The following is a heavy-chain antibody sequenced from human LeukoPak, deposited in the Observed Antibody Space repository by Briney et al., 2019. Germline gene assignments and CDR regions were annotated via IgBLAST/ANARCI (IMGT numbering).Heavy chain of an antibody. J-gene: IGHJ5*02. CDR1: GGTFSSCA. D-gene: IGHD3-22*01. CDR3: ASHYDSSGPYSWFDP. V-gene: IGHV1-69*05. Sequence: SVKVSCKASGGTFSSCAISWVRQAPGQGLEWMGGIIPIFGTANYAQKFQGRVTITTDESTSTAYMELSSLRSEDTAVYYCASHYDSSGPYSWFDPWGQGTLVTVSS. CDR2: IIPIFGTA.